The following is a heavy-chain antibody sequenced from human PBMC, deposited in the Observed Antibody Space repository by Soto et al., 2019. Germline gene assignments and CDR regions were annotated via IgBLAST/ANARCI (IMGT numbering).Heavy chain of an antibody. V-gene: IGHV3-53*02. CDR1: GLTAPRNT. J-gene: IGHJ4*02. CDR3: ATGGSKRVRGAIVEVFHLEF. D-gene: IGHD3-10*01. Sequence: ELQLVESGGGLIQPGGPLRPPVPALGLTAPRNTLPGSRLAQGRGLGCVWTIPTGGKTYYTDSVKGRFTVSRDESKNTLHLQMNTLRVEDTAVYYCATGGSKRVRGAIVEVFHLEFWGRGTVVTVSS. CDR2: IPTGGKT.